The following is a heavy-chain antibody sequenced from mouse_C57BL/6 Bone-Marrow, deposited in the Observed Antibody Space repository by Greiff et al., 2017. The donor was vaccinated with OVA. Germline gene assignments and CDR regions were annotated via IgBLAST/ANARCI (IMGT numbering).Heavy chain of an antibody. J-gene: IGHJ1*03. CDR3: AGGSSHWYFEV. Sequence: VMLVESGPGLVQPSQSLSITCTVSGFSLTSYGVHWVRQSPGKGLEWLGVFWSGGSTAYNAAFISSLSISKDNSKSQVFFKMNSLQADDTAIYYCAGGSSHWYFEVWGTGTTVTVSS. CDR1: GFSLTSYG. V-gene: IGHV2-2*01. D-gene: IGHD1-1*01. CDR2: FWSGGST.